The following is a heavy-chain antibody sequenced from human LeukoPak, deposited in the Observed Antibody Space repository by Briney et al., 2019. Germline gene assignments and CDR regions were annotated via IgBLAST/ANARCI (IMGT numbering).Heavy chain of an antibody. CDR2: INHSGST. D-gene: IGHD2-2*01. V-gene: IGHV4-34*01. CDR3: ARGRLYRGGSTRHQNWFDP. J-gene: IGHJ5*02. CDR1: GGFFSGYY. Sequence: SETLSLTCAVYGGFFSGYYWSWIRQPPGKGLEWIGEINHSGSTNYNPSLKSRVTISVDTSKNQFSLKLSSVTAADTAEYYCARGRLYRGGSTRHQNWFDPWGQGTLVTVSS.